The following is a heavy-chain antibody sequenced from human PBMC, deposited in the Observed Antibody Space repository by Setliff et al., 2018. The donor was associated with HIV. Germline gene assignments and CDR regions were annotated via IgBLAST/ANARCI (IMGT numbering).Heavy chain of an antibody. D-gene: IGHD3-16*01. Sequence: SETLSLTCTVSGASMSGPYWSWLRQPPGKTLEWIGYVYYTGTTNYNPSLQSRVTISLDTSKSQFSLKLTSASAADTAVYYCATYPRPPYDFEYWGQGNLVTVSS. J-gene: IGHJ4*02. V-gene: IGHV4-59*11. CDR1: GASMSGPY. CDR3: ATYPRPPYDFEY. CDR2: VYYTGTT.